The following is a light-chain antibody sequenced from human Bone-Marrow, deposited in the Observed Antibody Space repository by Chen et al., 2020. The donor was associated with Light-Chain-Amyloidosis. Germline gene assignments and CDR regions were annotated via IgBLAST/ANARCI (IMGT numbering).Light chain of an antibody. V-gene: IGKV4-1*01. CDR1: QSVLYDANKQNY. CDR2: WAS. Sequence: DIVMTQSPDSLAVSLGERATITCKSSQSVLYDANKQNYLAWYQQKPGQPPKLLIYWASTRESGVPVRCSGGGCGTDLTLTISSLQAEEVARDYCQQYCDAPLTFGGGTRVEIK. CDR3: QQYCDAPLT. J-gene: IGKJ4*01.